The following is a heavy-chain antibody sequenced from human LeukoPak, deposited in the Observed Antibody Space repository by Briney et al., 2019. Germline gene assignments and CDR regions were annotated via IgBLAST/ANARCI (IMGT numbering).Heavy chain of an antibody. J-gene: IGHJ4*02. CDR1: GGSISSYY. V-gene: IGHV4-4*07. CDR3: ARDVGGSPFDY. Sequence: SETLSLTCTVSGGSISSYYWSWIRQPAGKGLEWIGSVYTSGITKYNPSLKSRVTMSVDTSKNQFSLRLSSVTAADTAVYYCARDVGGSPFDYWGQGTLVTVSS. D-gene: IGHD2-15*01. CDR2: VYTSGIT.